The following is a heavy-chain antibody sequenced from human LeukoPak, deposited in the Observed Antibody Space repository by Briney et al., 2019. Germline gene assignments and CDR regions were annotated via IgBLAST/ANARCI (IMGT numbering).Heavy chain of an antibody. CDR1: GFTFSSYA. Sequence: PGGSLRLSCAASGFTFSSYAMSWVRQAPGKGLEWVSAISGSGGSTYYADSVKGRFTISRDNSKNTLYLQMNSLRAEDTAVYYCARADNWNDLFDYWGQGTLVTVSS. V-gene: IGHV3-23*01. CDR2: ISGSGGST. J-gene: IGHJ4*02. CDR3: ARADNWNDLFDY. D-gene: IGHD1-20*01.